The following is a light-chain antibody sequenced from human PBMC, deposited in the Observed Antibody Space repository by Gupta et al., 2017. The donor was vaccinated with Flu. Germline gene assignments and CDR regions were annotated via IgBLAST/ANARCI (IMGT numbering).Light chain of an antibody. J-gene: IGLJ3*02. CDR2: RNN. V-gene: IGLV1-44*01. CDR3: AAWDDSLNGRV. Sequence: QSVLTQPPSASGTPGQRVTISCSGSSSNIGSNTVNWYQQLPGTAPKLLYYRNNQRPSGVPDRFSGSKSGTSASLTISGLQSEDEADYYCAAWDDSLNGRVFGGGTKLTVI. CDR1: SSNIGSNT.